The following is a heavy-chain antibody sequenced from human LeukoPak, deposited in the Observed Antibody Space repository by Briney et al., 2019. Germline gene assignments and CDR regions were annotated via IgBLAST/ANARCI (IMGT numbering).Heavy chain of an antibody. V-gene: IGHV3-64*01. J-gene: IGHJ4*02. CDR2: IVSNGGST. Sequence: PGGSLRLSCAASGFTFSSYSMHWVRQAPGKGLEYVSAIVSNGGSTYYANSVKGRFTISRDNSKSTLYLQMNSLRPEDTAVYYCAKVSGFKITFGGVIDWGQGTLVTVSS. D-gene: IGHD3-16*02. CDR3: AKVSGFKITFGGVID. CDR1: GFTFSSYS.